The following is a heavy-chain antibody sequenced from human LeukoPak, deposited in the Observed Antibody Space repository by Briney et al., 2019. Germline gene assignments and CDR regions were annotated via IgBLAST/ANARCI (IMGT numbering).Heavy chain of an antibody. CDR2: IYTSGST. D-gene: IGHD3-16*01. Sequence: PSETLSLTCTVAGGSISSYYWSWIRQPPGKGLEWIGYIYTSGSTNYNPSLKSRVTISVDTSKDQFSLRLTSVTAAETAVYFCVSGGVHYDAFDYWGQGTLVTVSS. V-gene: IGHV4-4*09. CDR3: VSGGVHYDAFDY. J-gene: IGHJ4*02. CDR1: GGSISSYY.